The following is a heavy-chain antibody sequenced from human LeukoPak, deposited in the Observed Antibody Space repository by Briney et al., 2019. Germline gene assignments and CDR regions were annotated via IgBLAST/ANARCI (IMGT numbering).Heavy chain of an antibody. J-gene: IGHJ4*02. D-gene: IGHD1-26*01. CDR1: GFTFSSYW. Sequence: GGSLRLSCAASGFTFSSYWMSWVRQAPGKGLEWVANIKQDGSEKYYVDSVKGRFTISRDNAKNSLYLQMNSLRAEDTAVYYCASLIVGATAAYWGQGTLVTVSS. CDR2: IKQDGSEK. CDR3: ASLIVGATAAY. V-gene: IGHV3-7*01.